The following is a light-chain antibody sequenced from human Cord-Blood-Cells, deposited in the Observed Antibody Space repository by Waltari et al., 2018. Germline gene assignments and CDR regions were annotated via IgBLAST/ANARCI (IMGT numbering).Light chain of an antibody. CDR3: SSYTSSSTNWV. Sequence: QSALTQPASVSGSPGQSITISCTGTSSDVGGYNYVSWYQQHPGKAPKLMIYDVSNRPSGVSNRFSCSTSGNTASLTISGRQAEDEADYYCSSYTSSSTNWVFGGGTKLTVL. V-gene: IGLV2-14*01. CDR1: SSDVGGYNY. CDR2: DVS. J-gene: IGLJ3*02.